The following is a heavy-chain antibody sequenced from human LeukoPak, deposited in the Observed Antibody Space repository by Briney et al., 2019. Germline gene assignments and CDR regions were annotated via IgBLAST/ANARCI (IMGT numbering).Heavy chain of an antibody. J-gene: IGHJ4*02. CDR2: ISWNSGSI. CDR1: GFTFDDYA. D-gene: IGHD3-22*01. CDR3: AKGSDYYDSSGYYSFDY. V-gene: IGHV3-9*03. Sequence: GRSLRLSCAASGFTFDDYAMHWVRQAPGKGLEWVSGISWNSGSIGYADSVKGRFTISRDNAKNSLYLQMNGLRAEDMALYYCAKGSDYYDSSGYYSFDYWGQGTLVTVSS.